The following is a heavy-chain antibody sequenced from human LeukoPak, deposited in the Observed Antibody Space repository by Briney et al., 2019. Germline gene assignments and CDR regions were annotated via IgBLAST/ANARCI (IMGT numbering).Heavy chain of an antibody. V-gene: IGHV3-33*01. Sequence: TGGSLRLSCVASGFTFSSYGMHWVRQAPGKGLEWVAVIWYDGSNKYYADPVNGRFTISRDDSKNTAYLQMNSLKTEDTAVYYCTRPILPGPPPMDVWGKGTTVTVSS. D-gene: IGHD1-14*01. CDR1: GFTFSSYG. J-gene: IGHJ6*03. CDR2: IWYDGSNK. CDR3: TRPILPGPPPMDV.